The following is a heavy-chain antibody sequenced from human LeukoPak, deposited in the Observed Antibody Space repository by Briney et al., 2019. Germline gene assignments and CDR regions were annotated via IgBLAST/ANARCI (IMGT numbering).Heavy chain of an antibody. D-gene: IGHD2-15*01. CDR2: ISSSGNTI. CDR3: AVGNTDIKRAFDI. J-gene: IGHJ3*02. Sequence: PGGSLRLSCAASGFTFSDYYMSWIRQAPGKGLEWVSYISSSGNTIYYADSVKGRFTISRDNAKNSLFLQMNSLRAEDTAVYSCAVGNTDIKRAFDIWGQGTMVTVSS. CDR1: GFTFSDYY. V-gene: IGHV3-11*04.